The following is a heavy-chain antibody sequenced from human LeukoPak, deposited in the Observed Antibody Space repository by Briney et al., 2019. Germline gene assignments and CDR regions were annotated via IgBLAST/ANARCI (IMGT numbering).Heavy chain of an antibody. CDR1: GGTFSSYT. CDR3: ARDRGCYDAIH. V-gene: IGHV1-69*04. Sequence: SSVKVSCKASGGTFSSYTISWVRQAPGQGLEWMGRIIPVLGIANYAQKFQGRVTITADKSTSTAYMELSSLRSEDTAVYYCARDRGCYDAIHWGQGTLVTVSS. D-gene: IGHD2-21*01. J-gene: IGHJ4*02. CDR2: IIPVLGIA.